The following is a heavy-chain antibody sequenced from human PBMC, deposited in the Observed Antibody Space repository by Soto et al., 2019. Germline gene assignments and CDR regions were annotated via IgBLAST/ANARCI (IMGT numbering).Heavy chain of an antibody. CDR3: ARSIRGPRRFNGMDV. Sequence: SGPTLVNPTETLTVTCTFSGFSLTSPGTCVSWIRQSPGKALEWLALIERDDDDKYYSTSLRTRLTISKDTRKNQVVLTMANMDPADTATYYCARSIRGPRRFNGMDVWGQGTTVTVS. CDR2: IERDDDDK. V-gene: IGHV2-70*13. J-gene: IGHJ6*02. CDR1: GFSLTSPGTC. D-gene: IGHD1-20*01.